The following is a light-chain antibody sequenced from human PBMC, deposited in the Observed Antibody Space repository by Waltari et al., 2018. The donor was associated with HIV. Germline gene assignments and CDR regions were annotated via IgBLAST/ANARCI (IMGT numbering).Light chain of an antibody. V-gene: IGKV2-30*01. CDR2: KVS. J-gene: IGKJ3*01. Sequence: DVVMTQSPLSLPVTLGQPASISCRSRQSLVYSDGDTYLTWYLQRPGQSPRRLLYKVSILDYGVLDRFSGSGSGTDFTLKISRVEADDVGIYYCMQGRHWPFTFGPGNKVDMK. CDR3: MQGRHWPFT. CDR1: QSLVYSDGDTY.